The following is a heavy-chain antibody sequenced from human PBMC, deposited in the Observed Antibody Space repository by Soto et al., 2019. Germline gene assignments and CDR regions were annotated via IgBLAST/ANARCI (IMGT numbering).Heavy chain of an antibody. V-gene: IGHV3-48*04. CDR3: ARDVGPPARNFDY. CDR1: GFTFSSYS. Sequence: GGSLRLSCAASGFTFSSYSMNWVRQAPGKGLEWVSYISSSSSTIYYADSVKGRFTISRDNAKNSLYLQMNSLRAEDTAVYYCARDVGPPARNFDYWGQGTLVTVSS. CDR2: ISSSSSTI. J-gene: IGHJ4*02.